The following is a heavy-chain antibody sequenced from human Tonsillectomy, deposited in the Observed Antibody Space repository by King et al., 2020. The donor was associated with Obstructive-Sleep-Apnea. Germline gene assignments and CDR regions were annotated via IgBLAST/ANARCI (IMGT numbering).Heavy chain of an antibody. CDR2: ISYDGSNK. J-gene: IGHJ4*02. CDR3: ARSFVDTAPLDY. V-gene: IGHV3-30-3*01. CDR1: GFTFSSYA. D-gene: IGHD5-18*01. Sequence: VQLVESGGGVVQPGRSLRLSCAASGFTFSSYAMHWVRQAPGKGLEWVAVISYDGSNKYYADSVKGRFTISRDNSKNTLYLQMNSLRAEDTAVYYCARSFVDTAPLDYWGQGTLVTVSS.